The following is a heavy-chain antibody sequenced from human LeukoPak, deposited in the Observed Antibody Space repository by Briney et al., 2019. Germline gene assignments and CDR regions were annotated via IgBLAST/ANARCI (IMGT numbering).Heavy chain of an antibody. CDR1: GYTFTGYY. J-gene: IGHJ4*02. CDR3: AMCITMVRGATFDY. CDR2: INPNSGGT. V-gene: IGHV1-2*02. D-gene: IGHD3-10*01. Sequence: ASVKVSCKASGYTFTGYYMHWVRQAPGQGLEWMGWINPNSGGTNYAQKFQGRVTMTRDTSISTAYMELSRLGSDDTAVYYCAMCITMVRGATFDYWGQGTLVTVSS.